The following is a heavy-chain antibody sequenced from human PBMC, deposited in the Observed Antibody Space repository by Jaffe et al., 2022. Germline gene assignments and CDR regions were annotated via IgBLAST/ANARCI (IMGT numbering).Heavy chain of an antibody. CDR2: IYWDDDK. CDR3: AHRPVPVSYYYDSSGYPPPPTAFDY. CDR1: GFSLSTSGVG. J-gene: IGHJ4*02. D-gene: IGHD3-22*01. Sequence: QITLKESGPTLVKPTQTLTLTCTFSGFSLSTSGVGVGWIRQPPGKALEWLALIYWDDDKRYSPSLKSRLTITKDTSKNQVVLTMTNMDPVDTATYYCAHRPVPVSYYYDSSGYPPPPTAFDYWGQGTLVTVSS. V-gene: IGHV2-5*02.